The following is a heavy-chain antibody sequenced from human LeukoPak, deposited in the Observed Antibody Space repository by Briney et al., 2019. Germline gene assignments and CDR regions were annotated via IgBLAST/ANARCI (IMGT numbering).Heavy chain of an antibody. CDR1: GFTFSSYW. J-gene: IGHJ3*02. CDR2: INSDGSST. Sequence: GGSLRLSCAASGFTFSSYWMHWVRQAPGKGLVWVSRINSDGSSTSYADSVKGRFTISRDNAKNTLYLQMNSLRAEDTDVYYCARDRGYYSAFEIWGQGTMVTLSS. D-gene: IGHD2-15*01. V-gene: IGHV3-74*01. CDR3: ARDRGYYSAFEI.